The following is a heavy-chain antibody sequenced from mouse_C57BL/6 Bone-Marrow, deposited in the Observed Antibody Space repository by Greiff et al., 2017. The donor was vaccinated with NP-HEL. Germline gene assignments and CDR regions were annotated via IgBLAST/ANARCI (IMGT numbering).Heavy chain of an antibody. V-gene: IGHV1-19*01. CDR2: INPYNGGT. CDR3: ARWADGYFFWYFDV. J-gene: IGHJ1*03. D-gene: IGHD2-3*01. Sequence: VQLQQSGPVLVKPGASVKMSCKASGYTFTDYYMNWVKQSHGKSLEWIGVINPYNGGTSYNQKFKGTATLTFSNSSSPASMELHLLPSEDSAVYYCARWADGYFFWYFDVWGTGTTVTVSA. CDR1: GYTFTDYY.